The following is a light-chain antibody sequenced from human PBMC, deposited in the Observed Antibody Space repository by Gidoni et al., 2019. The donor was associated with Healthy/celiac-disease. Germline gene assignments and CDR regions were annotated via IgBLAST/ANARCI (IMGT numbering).Light chain of an antibody. Sequence: EIVMTQPPATLSLSPGERATLSCRASQSVSSSYLSWYQQKTGQAPRLLIYGASTRATGIPPRFSGSGSGTDFTLTISSLQPEDFAVYYCQQDYNLPTFGPGTKVDIK. CDR2: GAS. CDR3: QQDYNLPT. V-gene: IGKV3D-7*01. CDR1: QSVSSSY. J-gene: IGKJ3*01.